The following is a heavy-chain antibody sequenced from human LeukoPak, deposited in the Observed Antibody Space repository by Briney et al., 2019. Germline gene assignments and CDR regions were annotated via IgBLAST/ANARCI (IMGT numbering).Heavy chain of an antibody. D-gene: IGHD3-10*01. CDR3: ARDSGNYHYDMDV. CDR2: NFFHDGST. Sequence: ASVKVSCKTSGYSFTSHHVHWVRQAPGQGLEWMGINFFHDGSTSNTQKFQGRVTMTRDTSTSTVYMELSSLRSEDTAVYYCARDSGNYHYDMDVWGQGTTVTVSS. CDR1: GYSFTSHH. J-gene: IGHJ6*02. V-gene: IGHV1-46*01.